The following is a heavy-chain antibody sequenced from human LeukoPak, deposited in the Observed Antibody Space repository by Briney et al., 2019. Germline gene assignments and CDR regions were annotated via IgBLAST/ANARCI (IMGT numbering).Heavy chain of an antibody. Sequence: GGSLRLSCAASGFAFSSYSMSWVRQAPGKGLEWDSSINVSPAYISYADSVKGRFTISRDNAKNSLYLQMNSLRAEDTAVYFCARDLNWGAGALDIWGQGTMVTVSS. J-gene: IGHJ3*02. V-gene: IGHV3-21*01. CDR1: GFAFSSYS. CDR2: INVSPAYI. D-gene: IGHD7-27*01. CDR3: ARDLNWGAGALDI.